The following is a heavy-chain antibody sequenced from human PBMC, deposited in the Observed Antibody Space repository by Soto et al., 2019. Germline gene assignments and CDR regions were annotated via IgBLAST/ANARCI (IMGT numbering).Heavy chain of an antibody. CDR1: CGSISSYY. Sequence: SETLSLTCTVSCGSISSYYWSWIRQPPGKGLEWIGYIYYSGSTNYNPSLKSRVTISVDTSKNQFSLKLSSVTAADTAVYYCARAPYSSSAHFDYWGQGTLVTVS. CDR2: IYYSGST. D-gene: IGHD6-6*01. V-gene: IGHV4-59*01. CDR3: ARAPYSSSAHFDY. J-gene: IGHJ4*02.